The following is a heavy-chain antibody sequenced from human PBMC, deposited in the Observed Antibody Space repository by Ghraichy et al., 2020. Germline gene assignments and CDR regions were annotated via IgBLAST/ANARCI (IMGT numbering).Heavy chain of an antibody. V-gene: IGHV3-21*01. D-gene: IGHD2-15*01. CDR3: ARGDVVVVAATHFDY. CDR2: ISSSSSYI. CDR1: GFTFSSYS. J-gene: IGHJ4*02. Sequence: GGSLRLSCAASGFTFSSYSMNWVRQAPGKGLEWVSSISSSSSYIYYADSVKGRFTISRDNAKNSLYLQMNSLRAEDTAVYYCARGDVVVVAATHFDYWGQGTLVTVSS.